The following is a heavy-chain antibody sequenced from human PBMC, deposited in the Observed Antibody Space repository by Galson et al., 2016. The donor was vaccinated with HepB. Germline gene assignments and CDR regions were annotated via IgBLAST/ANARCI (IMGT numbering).Heavy chain of an antibody. CDR1: GGSISSGGYS. CDR2: IYYSGSP. CDR3: ARSYGDHCDY. Sequence: TLSLTCTVSGGSISSGGYSWSWIRQHPGKGLEWIGYIYYSGSPYYNPSLKSRITISFDTSKNQFSLKLSSVTAADTAVYYCARSYGDHCDYWGQGTLVTVSS. V-gene: IGHV4-31*03. J-gene: IGHJ4*02. D-gene: IGHD4-17*01.